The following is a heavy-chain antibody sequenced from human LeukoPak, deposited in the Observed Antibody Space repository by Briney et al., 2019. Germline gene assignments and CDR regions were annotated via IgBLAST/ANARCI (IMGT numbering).Heavy chain of an antibody. J-gene: IGHJ4*02. CDR2: IYTSGTT. CDR1: GGSISSYY. Sequence: PSETLSLTCTVSGGSISSYYWSWIRQPPGKGLEWIGRIYTSGTTNYNPSLKSRVTMSVDTSQSQFSLELTSVTAADTAVYYCARERRAWGEDFWGQGTLVTVSS. V-gene: IGHV4-4*07. CDR3: ARERRAWGEDF. D-gene: IGHD3-16*01.